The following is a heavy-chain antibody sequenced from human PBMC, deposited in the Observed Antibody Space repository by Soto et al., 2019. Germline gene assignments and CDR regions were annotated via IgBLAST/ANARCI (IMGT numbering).Heavy chain of an antibody. CDR2: IKEDGSER. Sequence: PGESLRLSCAVSGFSFGTYWMSWVRQAPGKGLEWLASIKEDGSERYYLDSVKGRFTISRDNAKDSLSLQMNSLRGEDTAFYYCARDVGPVTIFGEALSGYFDFWGQGTLVTVSS. J-gene: IGHJ4*02. V-gene: IGHV3-7*03. CDR3: ARDVGPVTIFGEALSGYFDF. CDR1: GFSFGTYW. D-gene: IGHD3-3*01.